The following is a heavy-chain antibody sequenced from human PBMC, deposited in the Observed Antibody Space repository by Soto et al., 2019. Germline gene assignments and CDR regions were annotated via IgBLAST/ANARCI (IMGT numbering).Heavy chain of an antibody. CDR1: GYNFSTYY. D-gene: IGHD5-18*01. Sequence: QVQLVQSGAEVKKPGASVKVSCQTSGYNFSTYYFNWVRQAAGQGPEWMGWLNPRNGQTGYVQKFRGRISMTRDTSIATVYLELSRLTSEDTTIYYCAREADTSMVDYWGQGTLVTVSS. J-gene: IGHJ4*02. V-gene: IGHV1-8*01. CDR2: LNPRNGQT. CDR3: AREADTSMVDY.